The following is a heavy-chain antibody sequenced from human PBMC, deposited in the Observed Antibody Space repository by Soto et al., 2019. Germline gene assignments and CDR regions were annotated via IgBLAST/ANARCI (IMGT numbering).Heavy chain of an antibody. J-gene: IGHJ4*02. CDR3: ARRWGEGRVDY. V-gene: IGHV4-4*02. D-gene: IGHD3-10*01. Sequence: QVQLQESGPGLVKPSGTLSLTCAVSGGSISSSNWWSWVRQPPGKGLEWIGEIYHSGSTNYNPSLQXPXTXSXXKARHQFSLKLSSVTAADTAVYYCARRWGEGRVDYWGQGTLVTVSS. CDR2: IYHSGST. CDR1: GGSISSSNW.